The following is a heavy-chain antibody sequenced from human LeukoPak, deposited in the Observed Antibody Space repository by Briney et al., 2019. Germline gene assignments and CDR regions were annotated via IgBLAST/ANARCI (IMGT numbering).Heavy chain of an antibody. CDR1: GFTFDDYG. D-gene: IGHD6-13*01. CDR3: ARARGRGAAAVYFDY. CDR2: INWNGGST. V-gene: IGHV3-20*04. J-gene: IGHJ4*02. Sequence: GGSLRLSCAASGFTFDDYGMSWVRQAPGKGLEWFSGINWNGGSTGYADSVKGRFTISRDNAKNSLYLQMNSLRAEDTALYYCARARGRGAAAVYFDYWGQGTLVTVSS.